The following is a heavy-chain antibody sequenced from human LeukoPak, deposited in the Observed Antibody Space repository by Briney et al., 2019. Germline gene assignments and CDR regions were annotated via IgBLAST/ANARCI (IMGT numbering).Heavy chain of an antibody. J-gene: IGHJ4*02. CDR3: VKDGARDYYDGSGYPSYFDY. D-gene: IGHD3-22*01. V-gene: IGHV3-64D*09. Sequence: GGSLRLSCSASGFTFSSYAMHWVRHAPGKGLEYVSAISSNGGSTYYADSVKGRFTISRDNSKNTLYLQMSSLRAEDTAVYYCVKDGARDYYDGSGYPSYFDYWGQGTLVTVSS. CDR1: GFTFSSYA. CDR2: ISSNGGST.